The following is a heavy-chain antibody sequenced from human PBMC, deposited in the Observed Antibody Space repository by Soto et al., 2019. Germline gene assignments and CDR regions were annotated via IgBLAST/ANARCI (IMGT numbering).Heavy chain of an antibody. J-gene: IGHJ4*02. CDR2: IDPSDSYT. D-gene: IGHD3-10*01. Sequence: WSSWVRQMPGKGLEWMGRIDPSDSYTNYSPSFQGHVTISADKSISTAYLQWSSLKASDTAMYYCASLWPSDYWGQGTLVTVSS. CDR3: ASLWPSDY. CDR1: W. V-gene: IGHV5-10-1*01.